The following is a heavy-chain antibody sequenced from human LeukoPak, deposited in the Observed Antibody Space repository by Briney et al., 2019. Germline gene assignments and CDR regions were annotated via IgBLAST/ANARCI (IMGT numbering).Heavy chain of an antibody. CDR3: VGGVALDY. CDR2: IIKTGTTI. J-gene: IGHJ4*02. V-gene: IGHV3-11*01. CDR1: GLTFSVYY. Sequence: GGSLRLSCAASGLTFSVYYMTWIRQAPGNGLEAPGNGLEWLSHIIKTGTTIYYADSVKGRFTISRDNAKNSLYLHRNSLRADDTAGYYWVGGVALDYWGQGALVTVSS. D-gene: IGHD2-15*01.